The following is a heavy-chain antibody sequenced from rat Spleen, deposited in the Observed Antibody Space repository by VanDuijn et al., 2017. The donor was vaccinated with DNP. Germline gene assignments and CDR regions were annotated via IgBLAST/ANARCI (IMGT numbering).Heavy chain of an antibody. Sequence: EVQLVESGGGLVQPGRSMKLSCAASGFTFSSFPMAWVRQAPTKGLEWVATIRTSGGSTYYRDSVKGRFTISRDNAKSTLYLQMNSLRSEDTATYYCTRDLATVVPYWGQGVMVTVSS. CDR3: TRDLATVVPY. J-gene: IGHJ2*01. D-gene: IGHD1-1*01. CDR2: IRTSGGST. CDR1: GFTFSSFP. V-gene: IGHV5-46*01.